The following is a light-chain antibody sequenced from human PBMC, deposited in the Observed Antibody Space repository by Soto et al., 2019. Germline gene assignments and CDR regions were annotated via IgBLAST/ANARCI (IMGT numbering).Light chain of an antibody. Sequence: LMTQSPATLSVSPGERATLSCRPSQSVSDNLAWYQQKPGQAPRLLIYGASTRANGVPVRFSGGGSGTQFTLTISSLQSEDFAVYYCQQYNHWWAFGQGTRVEIK. CDR2: GAS. J-gene: IGKJ1*01. CDR3: QQYNHWWA. CDR1: QSVSDN. V-gene: IGKV3-15*01.